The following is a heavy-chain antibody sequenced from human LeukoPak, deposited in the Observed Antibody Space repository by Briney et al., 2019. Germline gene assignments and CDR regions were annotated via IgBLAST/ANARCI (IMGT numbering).Heavy chain of an antibody. Sequence: GESLKISCKGSGYSFTSYWIGWVRQVPGKGLEWMGIIYPGDSDTRYSPSFQGQVTISADKSISTAYLQWSSLKASDTAMYYCARRMGSTDFWSGYYTFNAFDIWGQGTMVTVSS. J-gene: IGHJ3*02. CDR3: ARRMGSTDFWSGYYTFNAFDI. V-gene: IGHV5-51*01. D-gene: IGHD3-3*01. CDR1: GYSFTSYW. CDR2: IYPGDSDT.